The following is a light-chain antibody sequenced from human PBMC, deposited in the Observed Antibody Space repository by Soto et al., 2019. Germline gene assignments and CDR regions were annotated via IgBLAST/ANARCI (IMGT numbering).Light chain of an antibody. CDR3: AAWDDSLNGHWV. J-gene: IGLJ3*02. V-gene: IGLV1-44*01. CDR1: SSNIGTNA. CDR2: KNN. Sequence: QSVLTQPPSASGTPGQRVTISCSGSSSNIGTNAVNWYQQLPETAPKLLIYKNNQRPSGVPERFSGSRSGTSASLAISGLQSEDEADYYCAAWDDSLNGHWVFGGGTKLTVL.